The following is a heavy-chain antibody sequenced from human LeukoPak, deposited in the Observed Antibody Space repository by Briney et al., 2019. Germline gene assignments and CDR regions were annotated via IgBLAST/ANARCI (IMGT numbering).Heavy chain of an antibody. J-gene: IGHJ4*02. D-gene: IGHD3-3*01. CDR3: AKIPLRFLEWLRGGYFDY. CDR1: GFTFSSYS. V-gene: IGHV3-21*04. CDR2: ISSSSSYI. Sequence: GGSLRLSCAASGFTFSSYSMNWVRQAPGKGLEWVSSISSSSSYIYYADSVKGRFTISRDNAKNSLYLQMNSLRAEDTAVYYCAKIPLRFLEWLRGGYFDYWGQGTLVTVSS.